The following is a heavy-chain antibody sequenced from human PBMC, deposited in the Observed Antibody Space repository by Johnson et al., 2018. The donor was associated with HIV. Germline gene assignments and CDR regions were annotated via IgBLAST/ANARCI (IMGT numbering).Heavy chain of an antibody. D-gene: IGHD2-15*01. CDR1: GFTFSSYW. CDR2: INTDGSST. V-gene: IGHV3-74*02. Sequence: VQLVESGGGLVQPGGSLRLSCAASGFTFSSYWMHWVRQAPGKGLVWVSRINTDGSSTTYADSVKGRFTISRDNAKNSLYLQMNSLRAEDTAVYYCAGDMGTHAFDIWGQGTMVTVSS. J-gene: IGHJ3*02. CDR3: AGDMGTHAFDI.